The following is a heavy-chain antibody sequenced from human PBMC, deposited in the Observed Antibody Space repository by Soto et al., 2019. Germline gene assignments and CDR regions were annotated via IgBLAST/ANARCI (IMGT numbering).Heavy chain of an antibody. J-gene: IGHJ3*02. V-gene: IGHV1-69*13. CDR1: GGTFSSYA. D-gene: IGHD3-22*01. CDR3: ATTATYYDSKVNPPDAFDI. Sequence: ASVKVSCKASGGTFSSYAISWVRQAPGQGLEWMGGIIPIFGTANHAQKFQGRVTITADESTSTAYMELSSLRSEDTAVYYCATTATYYDSKVNPPDAFDIWGQGTMVTVSS. CDR2: IIPIFGTA.